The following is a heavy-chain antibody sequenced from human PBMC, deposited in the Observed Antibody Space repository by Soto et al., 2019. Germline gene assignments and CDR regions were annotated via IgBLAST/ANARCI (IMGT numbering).Heavy chain of an antibody. J-gene: IGHJ4*02. CDR2: ISYDGDNE. CDR1: GFTLSNYG. D-gene: IGHD2-2*01. V-gene: IGHV3-30*18. Sequence: GGSLRLSCAASGFTLSNYGMHWVRQAPGKGLEWVAIISYDGDNEYYADSVMGRFTISRDNSKNTLYLQTSSLRQEDTAVYYCAKDGGPVYCNSPGCSAKHFDYWGQGTLVTVSS. CDR3: AKDGGPVYCNSPGCSAKHFDY.